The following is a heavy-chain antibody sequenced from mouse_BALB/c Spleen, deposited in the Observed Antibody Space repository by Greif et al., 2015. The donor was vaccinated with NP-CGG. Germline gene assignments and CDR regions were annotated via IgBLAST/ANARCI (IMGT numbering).Heavy chain of an antibody. J-gene: IGHJ4*01. CDR3: ARHDGLRLQDAMDY. V-gene: IGHV5-9-2*01. D-gene: IGHD1-2*01. Sequence: EVQLVESGGGLVKPGGSLKLSCAASGFTFSSYGMSWVRQTPEKRLEWVAAISGGGSYTYYPDSVKGRFTISRDNAKNNLSLQMSSLRSEDTALYYCARHDGLRLQDAMDYWGQGTSVTVSS. CDR1: GFTFSSYG. CDR2: ISGGGSYT.